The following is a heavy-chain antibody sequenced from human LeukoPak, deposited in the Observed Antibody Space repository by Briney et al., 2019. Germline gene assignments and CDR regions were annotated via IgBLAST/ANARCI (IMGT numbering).Heavy chain of an antibody. V-gene: IGHV3-74*01. CDR2: INSDGSSP. CDR1: GFTFSNYW. J-gene: IGHJ4*02. D-gene: IGHD3-10*01. Sequence: PGGSLRLSCAASGFTFSNYWMHWVRQAPGKGLVWVSRINSDGSSPSYADSVKGRFTISRDNAKNTLYLQMNSLRAEDTAVYYCARVELLWFGEPHWGQGTLVTVSS. CDR3: ARVELLWFGEPH.